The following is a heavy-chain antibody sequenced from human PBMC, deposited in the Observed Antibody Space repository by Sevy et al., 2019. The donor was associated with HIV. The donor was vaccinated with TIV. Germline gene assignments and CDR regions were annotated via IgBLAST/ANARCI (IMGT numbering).Heavy chain of an antibody. CDR2: IIPILGIA. V-gene: IGHV1-69*04. Sequence: ASVKVSCKASGGTFSSYAISWVRQAPGQGLEWMGRIIPILGIANYPQKFQGRVTITADKSTSTADMELSSLRSEDTAVYSCARAPSRGSSITIFGVAGFDPWGRGTLVTVSS. CDR3: ARAPSRGSSITIFGVAGFDP. CDR1: GGTFSSYA. J-gene: IGHJ5*02. D-gene: IGHD3-3*01.